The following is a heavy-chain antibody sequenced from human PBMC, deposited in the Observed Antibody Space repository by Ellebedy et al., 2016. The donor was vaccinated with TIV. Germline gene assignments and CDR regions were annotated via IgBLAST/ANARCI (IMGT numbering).Heavy chain of an antibody. D-gene: IGHD3-10*01. Sequence: ASVKVSCKASGYAFSSYGISWVRQAPGQGLEWVAWISAYTGETDYAQKFQGRVTVTTDTSTNPAYMELRSLRAADTAVYYCARDMVQGVVAKYVWFEYWGQGTQVTVSS. V-gene: IGHV1-18*01. J-gene: IGHJ4*02. CDR1: GYAFSSYG. CDR2: ISAYTGET. CDR3: ARDMVQGVVAKYVWFEY.